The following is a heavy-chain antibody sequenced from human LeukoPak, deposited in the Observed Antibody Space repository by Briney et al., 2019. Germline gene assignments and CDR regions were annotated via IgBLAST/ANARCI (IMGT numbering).Heavy chain of an antibody. CDR3: ARGYRTAANNWFDP. D-gene: IGHD6-6*01. CDR1: GGTVSSYA. CDR2: IIPILGIA. V-gene: IGHV1-69*04. J-gene: IGHJ5*02. Sequence: SVKVSCKASGGTVSSYAISWVRQAPGQGLEWMGRIIPILGIANYAQKFQGRVTITADKSTSTAYMELSSLRSEDTAVYYCARGYRTAANNWFDPWGQGTLVTVSS.